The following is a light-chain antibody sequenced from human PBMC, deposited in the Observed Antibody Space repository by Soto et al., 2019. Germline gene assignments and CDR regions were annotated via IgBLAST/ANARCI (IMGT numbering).Light chain of an antibody. CDR1: QSVSSK. V-gene: IGKV3-15*01. CDR3: QQYHHWPPIT. CDR2: GAS. Sequence: EIVMTQSPATLSVSQVERATLSCRASQSVSSKLAWYQQKPGQAPRLLIYGASTRATGIPARFSGSGSGTEFTLTISSLQSEDFAVYYCQQYHHWPPITFGQGTRLEIK. J-gene: IGKJ5*01.